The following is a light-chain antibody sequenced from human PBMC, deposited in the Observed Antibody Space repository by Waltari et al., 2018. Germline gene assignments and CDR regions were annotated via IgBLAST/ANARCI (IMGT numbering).Light chain of an antibody. CDR2: GAA. V-gene: IGKV3-15*01. J-gene: IGKJ5*01. CDR3: QQYNNWPPSIT. Sequence: EILMTQSPATLSVSPGESVTLSCRASQSVSSNLAWYQQKSGQAPRLLIYGAATRATAVPARFSGSGYGTEFTLTISSLQSEDFAVHYCQQYNNWPPSITFGQGTRLEIK. CDR1: QSVSSN.